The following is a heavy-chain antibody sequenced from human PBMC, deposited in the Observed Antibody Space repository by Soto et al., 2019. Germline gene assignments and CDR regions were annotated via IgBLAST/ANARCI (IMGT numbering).Heavy chain of an antibody. CDR1: GFTFSSYG. Sequence: ESGGGVVQPGRSLRLSCAASGFTFSSYGMHWVRQAPGKGLEWVAVISYDGSNKYYADSVKGRFTISRDNSKNTLYLQMNSLRAEDTAVYYCAKDLYISGYYDYWGQGTLVTVSS. V-gene: IGHV3-30*18. D-gene: IGHD3-22*01. CDR3: AKDLYISGYYDY. CDR2: ISYDGSNK. J-gene: IGHJ4*02.